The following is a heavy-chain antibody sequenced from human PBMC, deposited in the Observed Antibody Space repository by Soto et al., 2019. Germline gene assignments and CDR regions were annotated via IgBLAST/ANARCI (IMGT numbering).Heavy chain of an antibody. CDR3: ARAAAALL. D-gene: IGHD2-2*01. CDR1: GYTFANYY. V-gene: IGHV1-46*01. Sequence: QVHLVQSGAEVKKPGASVKVSCKASGYTFANYYMHWVRQAPGQGLEWMGKINPIGGTATYAQKFQGRVTMTTDTSTSTGYMELRSLRSDDTAVYFCARAAAALLWGPGTLITVSS. CDR2: INPIGGTA. J-gene: IGHJ4*02.